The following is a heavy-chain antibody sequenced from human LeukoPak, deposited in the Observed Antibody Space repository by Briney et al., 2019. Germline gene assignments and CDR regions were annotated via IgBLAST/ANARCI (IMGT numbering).Heavy chain of an antibody. CDR2: IKQDGSEK. Sequence: GGSLRLSCAASGFTFSSYWMNWVRQAPGKGLEWVANIKQDGSEKYYVDSVKGRFTISRDNAKNSLYLQMNSLRAEDTAVYYCARDAGSYGDYEAETYYMDVWGKGTTVTVSS. CDR3: ARDAGSYGDYEAETYYMDV. CDR1: GFTFSSYW. D-gene: IGHD4-17*01. V-gene: IGHV3-7*01. J-gene: IGHJ6*03.